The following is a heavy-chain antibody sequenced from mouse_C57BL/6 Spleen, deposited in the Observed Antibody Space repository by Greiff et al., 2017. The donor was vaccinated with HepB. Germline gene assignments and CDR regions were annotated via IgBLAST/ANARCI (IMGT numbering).Heavy chain of an antibody. Sequence: VQLQQPGTELVKPGASVKLSCKASGYTFTSYWMHWVKQRPGQGLEWIGNINPSNGGTNYNEKFKSKATLTVDKSSSTAYMQLSSLTSEDSAVYYWARFSSGFAWFAYWGQGTLVTVSA. D-gene: IGHD3-2*02. CDR2: INPSNGGT. CDR1: GYTFTSYW. J-gene: IGHJ3*01. V-gene: IGHV1-53*01. CDR3: ARFSSGFAWFAY.